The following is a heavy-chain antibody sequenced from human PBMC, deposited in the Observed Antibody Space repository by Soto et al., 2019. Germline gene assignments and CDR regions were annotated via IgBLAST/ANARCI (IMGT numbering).Heavy chain of an antibody. Sequence: ASVKVSCKTSGYTFSSIGISWVRQAPGQGLEWMGWISPHKDDTYYAQRLQGRVTMTTDTSTSTAYMELRSLRSDDTAVYFCVRDLDGSGSYYTNYWGQGTLVTVSS. V-gene: IGHV1-18*01. CDR3: VRDLDGSGSYYTNY. D-gene: IGHD3-10*01. CDR2: ISPHKDDT. CDR1: GYTFSSIG. J-gene: IGHJ4*02.